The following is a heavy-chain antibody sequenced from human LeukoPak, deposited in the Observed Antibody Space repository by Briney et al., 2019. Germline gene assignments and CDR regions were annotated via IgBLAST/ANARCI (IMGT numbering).Heavy chain of an antibody. CDR1: AFTFSSYA. Sequence: GGSLRLSCAASAFTFSSYAMSWVRQAPGKGLEWVSTIHGSSDTTYYADSVKGRFTISRDNSKNTLSLQMNSLRAEDTAVYYCARISGSRAWDFDYWGQGTLVTVSS. CDR3: ARISGSRAWDFDY. V-gene: IGHV3-23*01. D-gene: IGHD1-26*01. CDR2: IHGSSDTT. J-gene: IGHJ4*02.